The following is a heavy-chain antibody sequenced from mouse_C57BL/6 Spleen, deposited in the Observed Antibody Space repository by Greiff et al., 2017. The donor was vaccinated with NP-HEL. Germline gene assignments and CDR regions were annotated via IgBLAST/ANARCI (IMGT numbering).Heavy chain of an antibody. D-gene: IGHD3-2*02. Sequence: QVQLKESGPELVKPGASVKISCKASGYAFSSSWMNWVKQRPGKGLEWIGRIYPGDGDTNYNGKFKGKATLTADKSSSTAYMQLSSLTSEDSAVYFCARESRQLRLYYFDYWGQGTTLTVSS. CDR1: GYAFSSSW. CDR3: ARESRQLRLYYFDY. CDR2: IYPGDGDT. V-gene: IGHV1-82*01. J-gene: IGHJ2*01.